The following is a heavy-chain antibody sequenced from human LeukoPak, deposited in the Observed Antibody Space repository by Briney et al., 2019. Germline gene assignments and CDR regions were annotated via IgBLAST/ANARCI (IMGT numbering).Heavy chain of an antibody. Sequence: SETLSLTCALSGGSMSSYYWSWIRQPPRKGLEWIGYIYYSGSTNYNPSLKSRVTISLDTSKNQFSLKLNSVTAADTAVYYCARRTDYSGWYYFDHWGQGILVTVSS. V-gene: IGHV4-59*08. CDR3: ARRTDYSGWYYFDH. J-gene: IGHJ4*02. CDR2: IYYSGST. CDR1: GGSMSSYY. D-gene: IGHD6-19*01.